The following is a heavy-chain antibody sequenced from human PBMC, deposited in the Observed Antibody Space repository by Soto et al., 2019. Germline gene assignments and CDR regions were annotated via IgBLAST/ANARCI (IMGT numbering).Heavy chain of an antibody. J-gene: IGHJ4*02. CDR3: ARHRNWKVDY. CDR2: AYYSEST. D-gene: IGHD1-1*01. Sequence: SETLSLTCTVSGGSISSYYCSWIRQPPGRGLEWIGSAYYSESTNYNPSLKSRVAVSVDTSKNQFSLKVTSVTAADTAVYYCARHRNWKVDYWGQGTLVTVSS. CDR1: GGSISSYY. V-gene: IGHV4-59*08.